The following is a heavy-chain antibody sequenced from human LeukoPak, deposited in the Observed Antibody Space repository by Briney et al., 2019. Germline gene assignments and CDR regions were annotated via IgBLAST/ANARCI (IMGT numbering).Heavy chain of an antibody. CDR3: ARDRDIVVHQPSY. D-gene: IGHD2-15*01. V-gene: IGHV4-59*12. CDR1: GFTFSSYS. CDR2: IYYSGNT. Sequence: GSLRLSCAASGFTFSSYSMNWVRQTPGKGLEWIGEIYYSGNTNYNPSLKSRVTISIDKSKNQFSLNLTSVTAADTAVYYCARDRDIVVHQPSYWGQGTLVTVSS. J-gene: IGHJ4*02.